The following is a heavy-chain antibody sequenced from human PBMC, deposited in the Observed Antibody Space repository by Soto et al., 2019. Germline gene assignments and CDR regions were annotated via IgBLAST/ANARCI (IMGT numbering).Heavy chain of an antibody. J-gene: IGHJ5*02. CDR2: MSYSGST. CDR3: SRRAPEGFDP. V-gene: IGHV4-39*01. CDR1: GGSISKSSYY. Sequence: NPSETLSLTCTVSGGSISKSSYYWVWIRQPPGKGLEWVGSMSYSGSTYYNPSLKSRVAISVDTSKNQLSLQVSSVTAADTAVYYCSRRAPEGFDPWGHGTLVTVSS.